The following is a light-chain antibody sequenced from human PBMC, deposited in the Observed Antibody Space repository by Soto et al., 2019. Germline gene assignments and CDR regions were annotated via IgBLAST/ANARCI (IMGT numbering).Light chain of an antibody. CDR2: AAS. V-gene: IGKV1-39*01. J-gene: IGKJ2*01. Sequence: DLQMTQSPSSLSASVGDRVTITCRASQTMSSYLNWYQQKPGKAPKLLIHAASSLQSGVPSRFSGSGSGTEFTLTISSLQPEDFATYYCEHSYSTPYNFGRGFGQGTKLEIK. CDR1: QTMSSY. CDR3: EHSYSTPYNFGRG.